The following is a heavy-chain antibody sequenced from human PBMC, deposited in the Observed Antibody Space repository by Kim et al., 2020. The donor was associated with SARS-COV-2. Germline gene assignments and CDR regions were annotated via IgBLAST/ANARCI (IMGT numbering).Heavy chain of an antibody. Sequence: SVKVSCKASGGTFSSYAISWVRQAPGQGLEWMGRIIPILGIANYAQKFQGRVTITADKSTSTAYMELSSLRSEDTAVYYCARDIPGTSFDYWGQGTLVTVSS. CDR3: ARDIPGTSFDY. CDR1: GGTFSSYA. D-gene: IGHD1-1*01. J-gene: IGHJ4*02. V-gene: IGHV1-69*04. CDR2: IIPILGIA.